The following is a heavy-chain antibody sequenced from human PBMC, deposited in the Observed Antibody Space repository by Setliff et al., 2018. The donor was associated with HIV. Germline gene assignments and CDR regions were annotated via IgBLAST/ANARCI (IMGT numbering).Heavy chain of an antibody. CDR2: IRYDGSNK. V-gene: IGHV3-30*02. J-gene: IGHJ4*02. CDR3: AKDSEEAYYYDSSGYRLAY. CDR1: GFTFSSYG. D-gene: IGHD3-22*01. Sequence: GGSLRLSCAESGFTFSSYGMHWVRQAPGKGLEWVAFIRYDGSNKYYADSVKGRFTISRDNSKNTLYLQMNSLRAEDTAVYYCAKDSEEAYYYDSSGYRLAYWGQGTLVTVSS.